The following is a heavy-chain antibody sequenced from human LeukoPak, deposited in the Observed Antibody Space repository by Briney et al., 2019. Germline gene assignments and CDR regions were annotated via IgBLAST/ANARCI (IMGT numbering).Heavy chain of an antibody. D-gene: IGHD3-22*01. V-gene: IGHV4-39*07. CDR1: GGSISSSSYY. J-gene: IGHJ4*02. CDR3: AIAATYDSSGYYLGDFDY. Sequence: SETLSLTCTVSGGSISSSSYYWGWIRQPPGKGLEWIGSIYYSGSTYYNPSLKSRVTISVDTSKNQFSLKLSSVTAADTAVYYCAIAATYDSSGYYLGDFDYWGQGTLVTVSS. CDR2: IYYSGST.